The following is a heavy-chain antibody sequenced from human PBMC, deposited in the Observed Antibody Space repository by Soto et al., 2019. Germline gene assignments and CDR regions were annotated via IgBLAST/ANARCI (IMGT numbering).Heavy chain of an antibody. CDR1: GHTFSTFP. Sequence: ASVKVSCKASGHTFSTFPMHWVRQAPGQNLEWMGWINAANGDTGYSQNFQGRVTITRDTSASTAYMELSGLKSEDTAVYYCARKDYYGSGSYHFDYWGQGTLVTVSS. V-gene: IGHV1-3*01. J-gene: IGHJ4*02. CDR2: INAANGDT. D-gene: IGHD3-10*01. CDR3: ARKDYYGSGSYHFDY.